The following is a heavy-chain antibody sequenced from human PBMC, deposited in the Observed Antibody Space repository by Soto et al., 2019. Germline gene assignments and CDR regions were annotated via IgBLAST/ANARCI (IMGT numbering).Heavy chain of an antibody. J-gene: IGHJ4*02. CDR2: IYHSGST. D-gene: IGHD6-19*01. Sequence: PSETLSLTCAVSGYSISSGYYWGWIRQPPGKGLEWIGSIYHSGSTYYNPSLKSRVTISVDTSKNQFSLKLSSVTAADTAVYYCARADSSGWYYFHYWGQGTLVTVSS. CDR1: GYSISSGYY. CDR3: ARADSSGWYYFHY. V-gene: IGHV4-38-2*01.